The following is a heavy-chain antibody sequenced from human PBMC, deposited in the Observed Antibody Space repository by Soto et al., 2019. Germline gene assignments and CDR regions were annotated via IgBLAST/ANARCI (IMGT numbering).Heavy chain of an antibody. CDR3: ARYEYGNSLYGVDV. CDR2: VDHRGST. Sequence: PSETLSLTCVVSGESFGGYYWSWIRQTPGMGLEWIGEVDHRGSTTYNPSLKNRASISIDSSKNLFSLELTSVTAADTALYFCARYEYGNSLYGVDVWGQGTRVTVSS. V-gene: IGHV4-34*01. D-gene: IGHD1-7*01. J-gene: IGHJ6*02. CDR1: GESFGGYY.